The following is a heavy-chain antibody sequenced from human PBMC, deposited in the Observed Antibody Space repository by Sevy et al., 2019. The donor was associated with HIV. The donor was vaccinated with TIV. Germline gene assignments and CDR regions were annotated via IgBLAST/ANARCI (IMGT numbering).Heavy chain of an antibody. V-gene: IGHV3-11*06. D-gene: IGHD6-19*01. CDR3: ARGSRGQYSSGWYIAFDI. J-gene: IGHJ3*02. CDR2: ISSSSSYT. Sequence: GGSLRLSCAASGFTFSDYYMSWIRQAPGKGLEWVSYISSSSSYTNYADSVKGRFTISRDNAKNSLYLQMNGLRAEDTAVYYCARGSRGQYSSGWYIAFDIWGQGTMVTVSS. CDR1: GFTFSDYY.